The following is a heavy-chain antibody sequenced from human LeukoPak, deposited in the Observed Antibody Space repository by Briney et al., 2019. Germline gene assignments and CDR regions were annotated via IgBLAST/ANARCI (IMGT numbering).Heavy chain of an antibody. J-gene: IGHJ4*02. Sequence: PSETLSLTCTVSGGSISSSTYYWVWIRQPPGKGLERIATIYYSGSTYYNPSLKSRVTISVDTFNNQFSLTLSSVTAADTAVYYCATGRFGWWEPFSPGFDYWGQGTLVTVSS. CDR3: ATGRFGWWEPFSPGFDY. CDR1: GGSISSSTYY. D-gene: IGHD1-26*01. V-gene: IGHV4-39*01. CDR2: IYYSGST.